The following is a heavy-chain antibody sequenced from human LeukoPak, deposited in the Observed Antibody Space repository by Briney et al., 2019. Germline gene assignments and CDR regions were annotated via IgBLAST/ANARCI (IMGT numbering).Heavy chain of an antibody. CDR3: ARDLVGGSFDY. V-gene: IGHV3-30*04. CDR1: GFTFSSYA. Sequence: GGSLRLSCAASGFTFSSYAMHWVRQAPGKGLEWVAVISYDGSNKYYADSVKGRFTISRDNSKNTLYLQMNSLTAEDKAVEYCARDLVGGSFDYWGQGTLVTVSS. J-gene: IGHJ4*02. CDR2: ISYDGSNK. D-gene: IGHD2-8*02.